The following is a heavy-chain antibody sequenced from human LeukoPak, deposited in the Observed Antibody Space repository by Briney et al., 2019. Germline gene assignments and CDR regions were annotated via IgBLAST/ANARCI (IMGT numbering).Heavy chain of an antibody. D-gene: IGHD1-26*01. CDR1: GGSFSGYY. CDR3: ASRRSGSYYKLDY. J-gene: IGHJ4*02. CDR2: INHSGST. Sequence: SETLSLTCAVYGGSFSGYYWSWIRQPPGKGLEWIGEINHSGSTNYNPSLKSRVTISVDTSKNQFSLKLSSVTAADTAVYYCASRRSGSYYKLDYWGQGTLVTVSS. V-gene: IGHV4-34*01.